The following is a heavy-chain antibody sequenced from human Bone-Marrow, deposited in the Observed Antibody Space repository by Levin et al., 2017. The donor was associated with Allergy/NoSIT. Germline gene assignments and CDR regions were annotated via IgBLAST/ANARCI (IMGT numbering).Heavy chain of an antibody. J-gene: IGHJ6*02. D-gene: IGHD2-2*01. CDR3: AKDMIAYYCSRRDCHTRCGMDV. Sequence: SLKISCAASGFSFDDFAIHWVRQRPGKGLEWVSGISWNSVDIGYADSVKGRFTISRDNAKKSVDLQMNSLRPDDTALYYCAKDMIAYYCSRRDCHTRCGMDVWGQGTTVTVSS. CDR1: GFSFDDFA. V-gene: IGHV3-9*01. CDR2: ISWNSVDI.